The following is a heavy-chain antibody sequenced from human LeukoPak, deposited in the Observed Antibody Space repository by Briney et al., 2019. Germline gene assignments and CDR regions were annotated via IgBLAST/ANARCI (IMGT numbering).Heavy chain of an antibody. CDR2: IIPILGIA. V-gene: IGHV1-69*04. CDR1: GGTFSSYA. CDR3: ASSPHSGFWFDP. Sequence: SLKVSCKASGGTFSSYAISWVRQAPGQGLEWMGRIIPILGIANYAQKFQGRVTITADKSTSTAYMELSSLRSEDTAVYYCASSPHSGFWFDPWGQGTLVTVSS. J-gene: IGHJ5*02.